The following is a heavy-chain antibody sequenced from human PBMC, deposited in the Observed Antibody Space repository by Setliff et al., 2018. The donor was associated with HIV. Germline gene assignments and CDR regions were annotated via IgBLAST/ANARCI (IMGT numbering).Heavy chain of an antibody. V-gene: IGHV4-4*09. CDR3: ARHANYDFWSGYWGYYFDY. Sequence: LSLTCTVSGGSISTYYWSWIRQPPGKGLEWIGYIYTSGSTNYNPSLKTRVTISIDTSKKQVSLKLSSVTAADTAVYYCARHANYDFWSGYWGYYFDYWGQGTLVTSPQ. D-gene: IGHD3-3*01. CDR2: IYTSGST. J-gene: IGHJ4*02. CDR1: GGSISTYY.